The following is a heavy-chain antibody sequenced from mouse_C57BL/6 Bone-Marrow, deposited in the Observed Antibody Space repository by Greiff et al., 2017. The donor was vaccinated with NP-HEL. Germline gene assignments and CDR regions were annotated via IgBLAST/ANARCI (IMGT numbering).Heavy chain of an antibody. CDR1: GYTFTSYW. CDR3: TTDYDPYYYAMDY. CDR2: IYPGNSDT. J-gene: IGHJ4*01. D-gene: IGHD2-4*01. V-gene: IGHV1-5*01. Sequence: EVQLQQSGTVLARPGASVKMSCKTSGYTFTSYWMHWVKQRPGQGLEWIGAIYPGNSDTSYNQKFKGKAKLTAVTSASTAYMELSSLTNEDSAVYYCTTDYDPYYYAMDYWGQGTSVTVSS.